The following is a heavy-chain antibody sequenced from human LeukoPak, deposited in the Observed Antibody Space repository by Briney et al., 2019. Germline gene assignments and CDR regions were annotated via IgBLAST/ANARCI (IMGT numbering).Heavy chain of an antibody. Sequence: ASVKVSCKVSGYTFTSYDINWVRQATGQGLEWMGWMNPNSGNTGYAQKFQGRVTMTRNTSISTAYMELSSLTSEDTAVYYCARGHRDNWFDPWGQGTLVTVSS. V-gene: IGHV1-8*01. CDR2: MNPNSGNT. CDR3: ARGHRDNWFDP. CDR1: GYTFTSYD. J-gene: IGHJ5*02.